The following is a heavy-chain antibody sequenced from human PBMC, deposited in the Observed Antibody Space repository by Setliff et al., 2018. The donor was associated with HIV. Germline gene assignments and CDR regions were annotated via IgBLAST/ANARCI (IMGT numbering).Heavy chain of an antibody. CDR3: AHTFLTGYYNAFDY. J-gene: IGHJ4*02. V-gene: IGHV2-5*02. CDR2: IYWDDDK. Sequence: SGPTLVNPTQTLTLTCAFSGFSLRSSGVGVGWIRQPPGKALEWLALIYWDDDKRYSPSLKSGLTITKDTSKNHVVLTMTNMDPVDTATYYCAHTFLTGYYNAFDYWGQGVLVTVSS. D-gene: IGHD3-9*01. CDR1: GFSLRSSGVG.